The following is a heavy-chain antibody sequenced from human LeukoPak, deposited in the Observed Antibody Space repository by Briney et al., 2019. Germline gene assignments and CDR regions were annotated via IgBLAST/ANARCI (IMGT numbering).Heavy chain of an antibody. CDR2: INPSSGGT. Sequence: ASVKVSCKASGYTFTGHSIHWVRQAPGQGLEWMGWINPSSGGTKYAQNFQGRVTMTSDTSISAAYMELSWLKSDDTALYYCVRDDYYDVSGFDSWGQGTLVTVSS. CDR1: GYTFTGHS. V-gene: IGHV1-2*02. J-gene: IGHJ4*02. D-gene: IGHD3-22*01. CDR3: VRDDYYDVSGFDS.